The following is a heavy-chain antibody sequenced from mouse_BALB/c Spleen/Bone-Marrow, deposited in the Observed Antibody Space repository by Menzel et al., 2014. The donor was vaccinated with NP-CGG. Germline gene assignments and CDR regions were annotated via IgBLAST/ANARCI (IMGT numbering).Heavy chain of an antibody. CDR3: GSCYRYDRYVDV. V-gene: IGHV14-1*02. CDR1: GFNIKDYY. Sequence: EVQLQQSGAELVRPGALVKLSYKASGFNIKDYYMYWVKQRPEQGLEWIGWIDPENGITIYDPKFQGKASLTVDTSSNTAFLQLSSLASEDTAVYYCGSCYRYDRYVDVWGGETTVAVSS. CDR2: IDPENGIT. D-gene: IGHD2-14*01. J-gene: IGHJ1*01.